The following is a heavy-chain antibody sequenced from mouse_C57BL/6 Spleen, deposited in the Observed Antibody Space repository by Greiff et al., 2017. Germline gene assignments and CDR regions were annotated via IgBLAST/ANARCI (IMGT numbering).Heavy chain of an antibody. J-gene: IGHJ3*01. D-gene: IGHD2-4*01. CDR2: INPNNGGT. CDR1: GYTFTDYN. Sequence: EVKLMESGPELVKPGASVKMFCKASGYTFTDYNMHWVKQSHGKSLEWIGYINPNNGGTSYNQKFKGKATLTVNKSSSTAYMELRSLTSEDTAGYYCARPDDYDWFAYWGQGTLVTVSA. V-gene: IGHV1-22*01. CDR3: ARPDDYDWFAY.